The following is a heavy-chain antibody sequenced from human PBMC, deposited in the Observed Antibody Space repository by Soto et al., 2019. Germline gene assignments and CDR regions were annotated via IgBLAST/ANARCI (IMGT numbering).Heavy chain of an antibody. CDR3: ARVLYGSGSYVFDY. Sequence: EVQLVESGGGLVQPGGSLRLSCAASGFTFSSYSMNWVRQAPGKGLEWVSYISSSSSTIYYADSVKGRFTISRDNAKNSLYLQMNSLRAEDTAVYYCARVLYGSGSYVFDYWGRGTLVTVSS. V-gene: IGHV3-48*01. CDR2: ISSSSSTI. CDR1: GFTFSSYS. J-gene: IGHJ4*02. D-gene: IGHD3-10*01.